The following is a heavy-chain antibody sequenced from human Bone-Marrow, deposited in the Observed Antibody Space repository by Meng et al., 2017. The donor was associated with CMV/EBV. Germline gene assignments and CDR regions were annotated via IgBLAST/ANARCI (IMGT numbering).Heavy chain of an antibody. CDR3: AKDWDSSGWFDY. CDR1: GFNFSIYA. D-gene: IGHD6-19*01. CDR2: ISYDGSNK. J-gene: IGHJ4*02. V-gene: IGHV3-30-3*01. Sequence: GESLKISCAASGFNFSIYAMHWVRQAPGEGLEWVAVISYDGSNKYYADSVKGRFTISRDNSKNTLYLQINSLRSEDTAVYYCAKDWDSSGWFDYWGQGTRVTVSS.